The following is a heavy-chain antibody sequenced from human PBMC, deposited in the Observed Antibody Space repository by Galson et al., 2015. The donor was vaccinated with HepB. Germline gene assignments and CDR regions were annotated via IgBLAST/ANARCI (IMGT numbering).Heavy chain of an antibody. V-gene: IGHV2-5*01. CDR3: AHSRKLGMNFDY. CDR2: IYWNDDK. Sequence: PALVKPTQTLTLTCTFSGFSLSTSGVGVGWIRQPPGKALEWLALIYWNDDKRYSPSLKTRLTITKDTSKNQVALTMTNMDPGDTGTYYCAHSRKLGMNFDYWGQGTLVTVSS. CDR1: GFSLSTSGVG. J-gene: IGHJ4*02. D-gene: IGHD7-27*01.